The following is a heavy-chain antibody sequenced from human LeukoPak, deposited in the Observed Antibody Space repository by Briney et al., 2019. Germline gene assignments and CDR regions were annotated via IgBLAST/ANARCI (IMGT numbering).Heavy chain of an antibody. J-gene: IGHJ3*02. V-gene: IGHV4-4*07. D-gene: IGHD2-2*01. Sequence: YTSGSTNYNPSLKSRVTMSVDTSKSQFSLKLSSVTAADTAVYYCARDLVVVPAASVRAFDIWGQGTMVTVSS. CDR2: YTSGST. CDR3: ARDLVVVPAASVRAFDI.